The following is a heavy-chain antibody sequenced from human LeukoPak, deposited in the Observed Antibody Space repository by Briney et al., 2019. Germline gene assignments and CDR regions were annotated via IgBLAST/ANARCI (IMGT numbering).Heavy chain of an antibody. CDR1: GGSISSYF. CDR2: IYHSDTT. CDR3: AQKAPYSPGYSQD. D-gene: IGHD2-15*01. Sequence: SETLSPTCTVCGGSISSYFWSWVRQAPGKGLEWIGYIYHSDTTNYNPSLKSRVTISVDTSKNQFSLKLSSVTAADTAVYYCAQKAPYSPGYSQDWGQGTLVTVSS. V-gene: IGHV4-59*01. J-gene: IGHJ1*01.